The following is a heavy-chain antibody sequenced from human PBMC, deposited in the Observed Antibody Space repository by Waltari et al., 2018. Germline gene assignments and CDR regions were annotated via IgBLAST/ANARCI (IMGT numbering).Heavy chain of an antibody. CDR3: ARQTGYYDILTGYYTDYYGMDV. CDR1: GYSFTSYW. Sequence: EVQLVQSGAEVKKPGESLKISCKGSGYSFTSYWIGWVRQMPGKGLEWMGIIYPGSSDTRYSPPFQGQVTISADKSISTAYLQWGSLKASDTAMYYCARQTGYYDILTGYYTDYYGMDVWGQGTTVTVSS. V-gene: IGHV5-51*01. CDR2: IYPGSSDT. D-gene: IGHD3-9*01. J-gene: IGHJ6*02.